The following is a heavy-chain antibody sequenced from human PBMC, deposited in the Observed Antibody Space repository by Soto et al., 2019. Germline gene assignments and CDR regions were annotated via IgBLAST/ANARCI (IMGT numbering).Heavy chain of an antibody. J-gene: IGHJ6*02. V-gene: IGHV3-23*01. CDR3: ARDHRYCSGSSCRPYYYYYGMDV. D-gene: IGHD2-15*01. Sequence: PGGSLRLSCAASGFTFSSYAMSWVRQAPGKGLEWVSAISGSGGSTYYADSVKGRFTISRDNAKTSLYIQMNSLRAEDTAVYYCARDHRYCSGSSCRPYYYYYGMDVWGQGTTVTVSS. CDR1: GFTFSSYA. CDR2: ISGSGGST.